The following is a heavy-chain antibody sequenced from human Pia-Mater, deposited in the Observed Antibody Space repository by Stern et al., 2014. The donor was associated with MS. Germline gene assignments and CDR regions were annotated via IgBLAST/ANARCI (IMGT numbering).Heavy chain of an antibody. J-gene: IGHJ4*02. CDR3: AKPITMIVVAESSYFDY. V-gene: IGHV3-43*01. Sequence: QLVESGGVVEQPGGSLRLSCAASGFTFDDYTMHWVRQAPGKGLEWVSLISWDGGRTYYADSVKGRFTISRDNIKNSLYLQMNSLRTEDTALYYCAKPITMIVVAESSYFDYWGQGTLFTVSS. CDR2: ISWDGGRT. D-gene: IGHD3-22*01. CDR1: GFTFDDYT.